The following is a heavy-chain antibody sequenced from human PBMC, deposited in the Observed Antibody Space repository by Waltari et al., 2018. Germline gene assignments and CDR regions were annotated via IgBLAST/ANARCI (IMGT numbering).Heavy chain of an antibody. Sequence: QVQLQQWGAGLLKPSETLSLTCAVYGGSFSGYYWSWIRQPPGTGLEWIGEINHSGSNNYNPSLKSRVTISVDTSKNQFSLKLSSVTAADTAVYYCACDSGSYLSFDYWGQGTLVTVSS. J-gene: IGHJ4*02. CDR3: ACDSGSYLSFDY. CDR2: INHSGSN. CDR1: GGSFSGYY. D-gene: IGHD1-26*01. V-gene: IGHV4-34*01.